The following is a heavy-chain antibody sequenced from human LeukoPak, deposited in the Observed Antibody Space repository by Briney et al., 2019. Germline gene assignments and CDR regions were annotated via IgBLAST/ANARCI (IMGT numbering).Heavy chain of an antibody. D-gene: IGHD6-19*01. CDR3: ARAPRAGPFDY. V-gene: IGHV4-59*01. J-gene: IGHJ4*02. Sequence: SETLSLTCTVSGGSISSYYWSWIRQPPGKGLEWIGYIYYSGSTNYNPSLKSRVTISVDTSKNQFSLKLSSVTAADTAVYYCARAPRAGPFDYWGQGTLVTVSS. CDR1: GGSISSYY. CDR2: IYYSGST.